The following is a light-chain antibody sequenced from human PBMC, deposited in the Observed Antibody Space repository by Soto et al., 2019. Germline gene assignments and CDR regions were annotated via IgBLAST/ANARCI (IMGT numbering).Light chain of an antibody. Sequence: VVMTPSPAILSVSPGDTATLSCRASQSISSSLAWYQQKPGQPPRLLIYGASTRATGVPARFSGSGSGTEFTLTISRLQSEDFAVYYCQQYYNWRPRFGQGTKVDIK. CDR2: GAS. J-gene: IGKJ1*01. CDR3: QQYYNWRPR. CDR1: QSISSS. V-gene: IGKV3-15*01.